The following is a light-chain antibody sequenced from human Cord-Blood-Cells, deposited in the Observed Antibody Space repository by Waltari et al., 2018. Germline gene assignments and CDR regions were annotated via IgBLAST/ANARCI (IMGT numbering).Light chain of an antibody. CDR2: VAS. J-gene: IGKJ4*01. CDR3: QQFNSYLL. V-gene: IGKV1-13*02. CDR1: QGISSS. Sequence: AIQLTQSPSSLSASVGDRVPITCRASQGISSSLAWYQQKPGKALKLLIYVASSLERGVPSRFSGSGSGTDFTLTISSLQPEDFATYYCQQFNSYLLFGGGTKVEIK.